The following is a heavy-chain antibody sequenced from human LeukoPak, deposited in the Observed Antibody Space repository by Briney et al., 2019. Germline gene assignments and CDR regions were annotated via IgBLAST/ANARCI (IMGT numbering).Heavy chain of an antibody. CDR1: GGSISSGGYS. V-gene: IGHV4-30-2*01. CDR2: IYHSGST. CDR3: ARGSVLTDFDY. D-gene: IGHD7-27*01. Sequence: SETLSLTCAVSGGSISSGGYSWSWIRKPPGKGLEWIGYIYHSGSTYYNPSLKSRVTISVDRSKNQFSLKLSSVTAADTAVYYCARGSVLTDFDYWGQGTLVTVSS. J-gene: IGHJ4*02.